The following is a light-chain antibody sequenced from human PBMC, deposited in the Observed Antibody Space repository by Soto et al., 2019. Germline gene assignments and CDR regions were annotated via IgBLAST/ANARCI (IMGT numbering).Light chain of an antibody. J-gene: IGKJ1*01. CDR1: QSLSHSNGYNY. V-gene: IGKV2-28*01. CDR2: LGS. Sequence: IMECKSRLSPPANPREPASISCSSRQSLSHSNGYNYLDWYLQKPGQSPQLLIYLGSNRASVVPDRCSGSGSGTDFTLKISRVEAEDGGIDYGMQALKTAPKFGRGTKVDIK. CDR3: MQALKTAPK.